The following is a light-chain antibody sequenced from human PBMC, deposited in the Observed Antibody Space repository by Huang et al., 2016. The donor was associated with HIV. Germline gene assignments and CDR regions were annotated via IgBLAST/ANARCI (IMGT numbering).Light chain of an antibody. Sequence: DIVMTQSPDSLAVSPGERSTINCKSSQTVLYSLNKKNYLAWFQQKPGRPPKLLIYWATTRESGIPDRFSGSGSGAGFTLTINNLHAEDVAVYFCLQYYSVPQTFGHGTKVEIK. CDR2: WAT. CDR3: LQYYSVPQT. CDR1: QTVLYSLNKKNY. J-gene: IGKJ1*01. V-gene: IGKV4-1*01.